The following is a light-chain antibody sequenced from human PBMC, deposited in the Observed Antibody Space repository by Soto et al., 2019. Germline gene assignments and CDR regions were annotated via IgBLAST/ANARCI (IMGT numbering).Light chain of an antibody. CDR2: DAS. CDR1: HSLRNY. CDR3: QQYHDWWT. V-gene: IGKV3D-15*01. Sequence: ENVLTQSPATLSLYRKDIATLSCRATHSLRNYLAWYQQKPGQAPRLLIYDASNRATGIPARFSGSGSETEFTLTISSLQSEDFAVYYCQQYHDWWTIGQGTKVDIK. J-gene: IGKJ1*01.